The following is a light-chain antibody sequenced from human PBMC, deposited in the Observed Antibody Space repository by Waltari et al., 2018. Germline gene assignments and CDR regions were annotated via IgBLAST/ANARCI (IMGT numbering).Light chain of an antibody. CDR3: SSYRTYTTGV. Sequence: QSALTQPASVSGSPGQSITISCTGTSSDGGGYNYVSWYQQHPCKGPKLMIYDASKRPAGVANRFAGSKSGTTASLTISGRQAEDEADYYCSSYRTYTTGVFGGGTKLTVL. J-gene: IGLJ3*02. V-gene: IGLV2-14*01. CDR1: SSDGGGYNY. CDR2: DAS.